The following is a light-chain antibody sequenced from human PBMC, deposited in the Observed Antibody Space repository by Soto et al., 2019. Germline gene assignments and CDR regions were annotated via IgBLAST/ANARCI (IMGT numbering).Light chain of an antibody. CDR2: GNS. V-gene: IGLV1-40*01. CDR1: SSNIGAGYD. Sequence: QSVLTQPPSVSGAPGQRVTISCTGSSSNIGAGYDVHWYQQLPGTAPKLLIYGNSNRPSGVPDRFSGSKSGTSASLAITGLQAEDEADYYCQSYDSSLSAVSFGGGTQLTVL. J-gene: IGLJ2*01. CDR3: QSYDSSLSAVS.